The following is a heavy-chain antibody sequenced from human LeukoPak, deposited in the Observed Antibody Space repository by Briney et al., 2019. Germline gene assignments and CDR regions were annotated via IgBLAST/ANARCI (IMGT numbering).Heavy chain of an antibody. CDR2: ISSSGSTI. CDR3: AREGRRGSGYEQDAFDI. J-gene: IGHJ3*02. V-gene: IGHV3-11*04. CDR1: GFTFSDYY. Sequence: SGGSLRLSCAASGFTFSDYYMSWIRQAPGKGLEWVSYISSSGSTIYHADSVKGRFTISRDNAKNSLYLQMNSLRAEDTAVYYCAREGRRGSGYEQDAFDIWGQGTMVTVSS. D-gene: IGHD5-12*01.